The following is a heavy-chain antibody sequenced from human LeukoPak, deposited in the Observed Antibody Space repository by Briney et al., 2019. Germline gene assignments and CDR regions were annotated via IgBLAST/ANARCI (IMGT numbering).Heavy chain of an antibody. CDR3: ARESLGSYKTVVIVARGHDACDM. CDR1: GYTFTKYY. CDR2: INPSAGSI. D-gene: IGHD3-22*01. J-gene: IGHJ3*02. Sequence: ASVTVSCKASGYTFTKYYIHWVRQAPGQGVEWMGVINPSAGSIKYAQKSQGRGTLTRETSTSTVYMNVSNLRSEDTAVYYCARESLGSYKTVVIVARGHDACDMWGQGTMVTVSS. V-gene: IGHV1-46*01.